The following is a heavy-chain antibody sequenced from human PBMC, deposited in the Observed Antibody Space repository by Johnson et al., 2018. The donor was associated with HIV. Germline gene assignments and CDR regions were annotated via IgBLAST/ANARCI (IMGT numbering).Heavy chain of an antibody. Sequence: VQLLESGGGVVRPGGSLRLSCAASGFNFDDYGMSLVRQAPGKGLEWVPGINWNGGSTGYADSVKGRITISRDNAKNSLYLKMNRLRAEDTALYYCARDLKVGAPDAFDIWGQGTMVTVSS. D-gene: IGHD3-16*01. CDR3: ARDLKVGAPDAFDI. V-gene: IGHV3-20*04. CDR2: INWNGGST. J-gene: IGHJ3*02. CDR1: GFNFDDYG.